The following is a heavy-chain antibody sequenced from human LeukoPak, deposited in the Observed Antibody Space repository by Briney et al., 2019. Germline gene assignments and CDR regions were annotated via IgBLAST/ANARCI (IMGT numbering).Heavy chain of an antibody. CDR3: ARDLPGIAAAGNHGMDV. V-gene: IGHV3-53*04. D-gene: IGHD6-13*01. Sequence: PGGSLRLSCAASGFTVSSNYMSWVRQAPGKGLEWVSVIYSGGSTYYADSVKGRFTISRHNSKNTLYLQMNSLRAEDTAVYYFARDLPGIAAAGNHGMDVWGQGTTVTVSS. CDR2: IYSGGST. CDR1: GFTVSSNY. J-gene: IGHJ6*02.